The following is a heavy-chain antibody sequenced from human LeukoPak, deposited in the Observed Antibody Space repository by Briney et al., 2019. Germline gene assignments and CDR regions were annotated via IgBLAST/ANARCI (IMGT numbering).Heavy chain of an antibody. CDR3: ARDRDTSGWLDY. J-gene: IGHJ4*02. V-gene: IGHV1-2*02. Sequence: ASVKVSCKASGYTFTSYYIHWVRQAPGQGLEWMGWINPNSGGTNYAQKFQDIVTMTRDTSISTAYMELSRLKSHDTAVYYCARDRDTSGWLDYWGQGTLVTVSS. D-gene: IGHD6-19*01. CDR1: GYTFTSYY. CDR2: INPNSGGT.